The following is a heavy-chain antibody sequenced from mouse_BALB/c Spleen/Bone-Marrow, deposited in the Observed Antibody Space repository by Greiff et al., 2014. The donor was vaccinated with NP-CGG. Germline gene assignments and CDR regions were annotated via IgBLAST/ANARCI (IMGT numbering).Heavy chain of an antibody. Sequence: EVMLVESGGGLVQPGGSLRLSCATSVFTFTDYYMNWVRQPPGKALEWLGFIRNKANGYTTEYSASVKGRFTISRDNSQNILYLQMNTLRAEDSATYYCARDKGRVFFDYWGQGTTLTVSS. V-gene: IGHV7-3*02. CDR2: IRNKANGYTT. CDR1: VFTFTDYY. J-gene: IGHJ2*01. CDR3: ARDKGRVFFDY.